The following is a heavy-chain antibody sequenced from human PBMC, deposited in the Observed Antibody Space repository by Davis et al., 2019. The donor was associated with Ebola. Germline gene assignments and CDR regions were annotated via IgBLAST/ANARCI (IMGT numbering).Heavy chain of an antibody. J-gene: IGHJ4*02. CDR2: INHSGST. Sequence: SETLSLTCAVYGGSFSGYYWSWIRQPPGKGLEWIGEINHSGSTNYNPSLKSRVTISADTSKNQFSLRLTSVTAADTAVFYCVSIFEGENGLYSDYLFDFWGPGTLVTVSS. V-gene: IGHV4-34*01. CDR1: GGSFSGYY. CDR3: VSIFEGENGLYSDYLFDF. D-gene: IGHD3-16*01.